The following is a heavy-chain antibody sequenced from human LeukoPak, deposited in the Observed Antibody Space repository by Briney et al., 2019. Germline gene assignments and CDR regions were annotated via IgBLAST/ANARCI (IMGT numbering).Heavy chain of an antibody. D-gene: IGHD3-10*01. V-gene: IGHV4-30-4*08. CDR3: ARDLGYYYGSGSEL. CDR2: IYYSGST. Sequence: SETLSLTCAVSSGSISSGDYYWSWIRQPPGKGLKWIGYIYYSGSTYYNPSLKSRVTISVDTSKNQFSLKLSSVTAADTAVYYCARDLGYYYGSGSELWGLGTLVTVSS. CDR1: SGSISSGDYY. J-gene: IGHJ4*02.